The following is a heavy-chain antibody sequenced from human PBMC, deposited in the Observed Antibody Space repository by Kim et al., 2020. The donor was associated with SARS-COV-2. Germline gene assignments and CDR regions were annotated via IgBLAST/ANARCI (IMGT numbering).Heavy chain of an antibody. CDR2: IIPIFGTA. CDR1: GGTFSSYA. J-gene: IGHJ4*02. CDR3: ARDHAPYYYDSSGHGPFDY. D-gene: IGHD3-22*01. V-gene: IGHV1-69*13. Sequence: SVKVSCKASGGTFSSYAISWVRQAPGQGLEWMGGIIPIFGTANYAQKFQGRVTITADESTSTAYMELSSLRSEDTAVYYCARDHAPYYYDSSGHGPFDYWGQGTLVTVSS.